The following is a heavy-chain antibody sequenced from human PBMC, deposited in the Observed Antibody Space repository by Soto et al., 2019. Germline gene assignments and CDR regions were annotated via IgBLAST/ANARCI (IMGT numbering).Heavy chain of an antibody. J-gene: IGHJ6*02. CDR3: ARQGGGYEYYYYGMDV. CDR1: GYSFTSYW. CDR2: IYPGDSDT. D-gene: IGHD5-18*01. Sequence: GESLKISCQGSGYSFTSYWIGWVRQMPGKGLEWMGIIYPGDSDTRYSPSFQGQVTISADKSISTAYLQWSSLKASDTAMYYCARQGGGYEYYYYGMDVWGQGTTVTVYS. V-gene: IGHV5-51*01.